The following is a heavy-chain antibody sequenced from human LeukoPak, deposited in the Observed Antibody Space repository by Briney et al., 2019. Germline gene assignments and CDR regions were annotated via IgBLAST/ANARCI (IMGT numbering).Heavy chain of an antibody. CDR2: TYYRSEWKS. CDR3: AREVAGTHYYYGMDV. J-gene: IGHJ6*02. V-gene: IGHV6-1*01. D-gene: IGHD6-19*01. CDR1: GDSVSSTTAT. Sequence: SQTLSLTCAVSGDSVSSTTATWNWIRQSPSRGLEWLGRTYYRSEWKSDYAVSMKSRIIISPDTSKNQFSLHLNSVTAEDTAVYYCAREVAGTHYYYGMDVWGQGTTVTVSS.